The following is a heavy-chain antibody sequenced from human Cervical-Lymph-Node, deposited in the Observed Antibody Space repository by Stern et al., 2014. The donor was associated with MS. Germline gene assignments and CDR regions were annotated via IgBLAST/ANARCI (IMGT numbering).Heavy chain of an antibody. Sequence: QVQLQESGPGLVKPSETLSLTCTVSGDSIRKSGYYWGWIRQPPGKGLEWIGSIYDSGSTYYNPSLRSRVTISVDTSKNQFPLKLSSVTAADTAVYHCAKHLEPPGGFAGTSFDFWGQGTLVTVTS. J-gene: IGHJ4*02. CDR3: AKHLEPPGGFAGTSFDF. D-gene: IGHD1-14*01. V-gene: IGHV4-39*01. CDR1: GDSIRKSGYY. CDR2: IYDSGST.